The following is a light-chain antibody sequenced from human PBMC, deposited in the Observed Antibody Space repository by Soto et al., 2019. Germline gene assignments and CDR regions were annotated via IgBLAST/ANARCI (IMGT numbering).Light chain of an antibody. CDR2: GNS. CDR1: SSNIGAGYD. V-gene: IGLV1-40*01. J-gene: IGLJ7*01. Sequence: QSVLTQPPSVSGAPGQRVTISCTGSSSNIGAGYDVHWYQQLPGTAPKLLIYGNSNRPSGVPDRFSGSKSGTSASPAITGLQAEDEADYYCQYYDSSLSGAVFGGGTQLTVL. CDR3: QYYDSSLSGAV.